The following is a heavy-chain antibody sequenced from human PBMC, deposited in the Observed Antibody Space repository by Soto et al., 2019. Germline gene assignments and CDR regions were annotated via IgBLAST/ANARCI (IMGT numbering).Heavy chain of an antibody. J-gene: IGHJ4*02. V-gene: IGHV3-21*01. CDR2: ISKSDYT. CDR1: GFAFNNYG. Sequence: GGSLRLSCTVSGFAFNNYGINWVRQAPGKGLEWVSSISKSDYTYYSDSVKGRFTISRDNAKNSVSLQMNTLRVEDTAVYYCAREDSIIIPAVSDFWGQGTLVTVS. CDR3: AREDSIIIPAVSDF. D-gene: IGHD2-2*01.